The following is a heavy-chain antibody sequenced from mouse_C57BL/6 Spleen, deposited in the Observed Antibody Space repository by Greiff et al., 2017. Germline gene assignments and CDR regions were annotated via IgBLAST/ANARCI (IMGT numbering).Heavy chain of an antibody. CDR1: GYTFTSYW. CDR2: IHPNSGST. D-gene: IGHD1-1*02. V-gene: IGHV1-64*01. CDR3: ARDEGGALDY. J-gene: IGHJ2*01. Sequence: QVQLQQPGAELVKPGASVKLSCKASGYTFTSYWMHWVKQRPGQGLEWIGMIHPNSGSTNYNEKFKSKATLTVDKSSSTAYMQLSSRTSEDSAVYYCARDEGGALDYWGQGTTLTVSS.